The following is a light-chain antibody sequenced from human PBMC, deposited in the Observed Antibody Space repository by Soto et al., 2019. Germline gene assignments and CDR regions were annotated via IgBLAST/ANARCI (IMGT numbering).Light chain of an antibody. Sequence: DIVMTQSPDSLAVSLGERATINYKSSQSLLYNSNNKNYLAWYQQEPGQPPKLLIYWASTRESGVPDRFSGSGSGTDFTLTISNLQAEDVAVYYCHQYYSVPLTFGGGTKVEIK. J-gene: IGKJ4*01. CDR3: HQYYSVPLT. V-gene: IGKV4-1*01. CDR2: WAS. CDR1: QSLLYNSNNKNY.